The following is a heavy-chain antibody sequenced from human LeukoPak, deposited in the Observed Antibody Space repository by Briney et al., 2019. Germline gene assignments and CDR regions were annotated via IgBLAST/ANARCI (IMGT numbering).Heavy chain of an antibody. CDR2: IYYSGST. Sequence: SETLSLTCTVSGGSISSSSYYWGWIRQPPGKGLEWIGSIYYSGSTYYNPSLKSRATISVDTSKNQFSLKLSSVTAADTAVYYCARLGSSSWLDAFDIWGQGTMVTVSS. CDR1: GGSISSSSYY. D-gene: IGHD6-13*01. J-gene: IGHJ3*02. V-gene: IGHV4-39*01. CDR3: ARLGSSSWLDAFDI.